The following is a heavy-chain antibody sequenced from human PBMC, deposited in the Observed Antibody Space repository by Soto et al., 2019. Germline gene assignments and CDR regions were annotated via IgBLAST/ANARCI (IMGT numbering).Heavy chain of an antibody. Sequence: SVKVSCKASGCTFTSYRINWVRQAPGQGLEWMGEIIPTFGTANYAQKFQGRATINADKSTSTAYMELSSLTSEDTAVYYCARGGLIINGYGMEVLGRGTTVIVS. CDR1: GCTFTSYR. CDR2: IIPTFGTA. D-gene: IGHD3-10*01. CDR3: ARGGLIINGYGMEV. V-gene: IGHV1-69*06. J-gene: IGHJ6*01.